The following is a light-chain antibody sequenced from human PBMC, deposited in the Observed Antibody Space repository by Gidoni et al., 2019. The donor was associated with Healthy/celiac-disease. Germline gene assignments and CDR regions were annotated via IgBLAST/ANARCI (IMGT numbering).Light chain of an antibody. J-gene: IGKJ4*01. CDR3: QQYNNWPFLT. Sequence: IVMTQSPATLSVSPGERATLSCRASQSVSSNLAWYQQKPGQAPRLLIYGASTRATGIPARFSGSGSGTEFTLTISSLQSEDFAVYYCQQYNNWPFLTFXGXTKVEIK. V-gene: IGKV3-15*01. CDR2: GAS. CDR1: QSVSSN.